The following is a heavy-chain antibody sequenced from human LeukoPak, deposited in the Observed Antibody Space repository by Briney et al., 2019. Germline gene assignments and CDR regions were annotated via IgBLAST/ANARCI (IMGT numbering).Heavy chain of an antibody. J-gene: IGHJ4*02. Sequence: GGSLRLSCAASGFLISNDVMTWVRQAPGEGLEWVSAIGADGHSTDYANSVKGRFTISRDNSKNTLYLQMNSLSAEDTALYYCARRVGGTPDYWGRGTLVTVSS. CDR1: GFLISNDV. CDR2: IGADGHST. CDR3: ARRVGGTPDY. V-gene: IGHV3-23*01. D-gene: IGHD1-26*01.